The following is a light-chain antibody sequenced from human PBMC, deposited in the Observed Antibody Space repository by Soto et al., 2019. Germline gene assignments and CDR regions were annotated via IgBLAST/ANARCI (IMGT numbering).Light chain of an antibody. CDR1: RSDVGRYNL. V-gene: IGLV2-23*01. Sequence: QSALTQPASVSGSPGQSITISCTGTRSDVGRYNLVSWYQQHPGKAPKVMIYEGTKWPSGVSNRFSGSKSGNTASLTISGLQPEDEADYYCCSYAGSSTYFFGTGTKLTVL. CDR2: EGT. CDR3: CSYAGSSTYF. J-gene: IGLJ1*01.